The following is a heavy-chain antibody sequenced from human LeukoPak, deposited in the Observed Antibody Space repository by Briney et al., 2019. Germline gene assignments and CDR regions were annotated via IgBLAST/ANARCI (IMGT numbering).Heavy chain of an antibody. Sequence: ASVKVSCKASGYTFTSYGISWVRQAPGQGLEWMGWISAYNGNTNYAHSLQGRVTMTTDTSTTTAYMELRSLRSDDTAVYYCARDHYYDCSGYYGRDYWGQGTLVTVSS. CDR1: GYTFTSYG. J-gene: IGHJ4*02. CDR3: ARDHYYDCSGYYGRDY. V-gene: IGHV1-18*01. CDR2: ISAYNGNT. D-gene: IGHD3-22*01.